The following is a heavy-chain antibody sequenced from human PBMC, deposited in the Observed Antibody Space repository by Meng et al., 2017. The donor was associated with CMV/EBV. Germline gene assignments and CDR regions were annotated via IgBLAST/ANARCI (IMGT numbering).Heavy chain of an antibody. J-gene: IGHJ2*01. CDR1: GFTFSNAC. Sequence: GGSLRLSCAASGFTFSNACMSWVRQAPGKGLEWVGRIKSKTDGGTTDYAAPVKGRFTISRDDSKNTLYLQMNSLKTEDTAVYYCTTREGTTVTTDWYFDLWGRGTLVTVSS. V-gene: IGHV3-15*01. CDR3: TTREGTTVTTDWYFDL. D-gene: IGHD4-11*01. CDR2: IKSKTDGGTT.